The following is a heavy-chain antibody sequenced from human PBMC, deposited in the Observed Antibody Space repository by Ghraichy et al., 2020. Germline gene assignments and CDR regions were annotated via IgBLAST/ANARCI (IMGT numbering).Heavy chain of an antibody. Sequence: GESLNISCAATGFTFSSYSMNWVRQAPGKGLEWVSSISSSSSYIYYADSVKGRFTISRDNAKNSLYLQMNSLRAEDTAVYYCARMRHGGNSGWYFDLWGRGTLVTVSS. CDR2: ISSSSSYI. V-gene: IGHV3-21*01. CDR3: ARMRHGGNSGWYFDL. CDR1: GFTFSSYS. J-gene: IGHJ2*01. D-gene: IGHD4-23*01.